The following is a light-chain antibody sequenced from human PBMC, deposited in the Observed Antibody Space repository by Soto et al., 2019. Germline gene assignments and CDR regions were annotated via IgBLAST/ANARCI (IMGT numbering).Light chain of an antibody. CDR3: QQYGSSGT. CDR2: GAS. V-gene: IGKV3D-15*01. J-gene: IGKJ1*01. Sequence: EIVMTQSPGTLSVSPGERATLSCGASQSVSSNLAWYQQKPGQAPRLLIYGASTRATGIPARFSGSGSGTEFTLSISSLQSEDFAVYYCQQYGSSGTFGQGTKVDIK. CDR1: QSVSSN.